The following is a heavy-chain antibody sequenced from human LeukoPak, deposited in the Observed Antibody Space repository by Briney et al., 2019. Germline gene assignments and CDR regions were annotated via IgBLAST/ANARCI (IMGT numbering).Heavy chain of an antibody. CDR2: IKQDGSEK. CDR3: ASLGATYYFDY. J-gene: IGHJ4*02. V-gene: IGHV3-7*01. D-gene: IGHD1-26*01. CDR1: GFTFSSYW. Sequence: PGGSLRLSCAASGFTFSSYWMSWVRQAPGKGLEWAANIKQDGSEKYYVDSVKGRFTISRDNAKNSLYLQMNSLRAEDTAVYYCASLGATYYFDYWGQGTLVTVSS.